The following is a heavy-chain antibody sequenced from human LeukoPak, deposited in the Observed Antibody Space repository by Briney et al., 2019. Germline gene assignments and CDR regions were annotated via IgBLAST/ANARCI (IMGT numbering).Heavy chain of an antibody. V-gene: IGHV3-53*01. Sequence: PGGSLRLSCAASGFTFSSYEMNWVRQAPGKGLEWVSVIYGGGTTYYADSVKGRFTISRDNSKNTVYFQMNSLRAEDTALYYCARRLYIVRGAYDVWGQGTMVTVS. CDR2: IYGGGTT. D-gene: IGHD2/OR15-2a*01. CDR3: ARRLYIVRGAYDV. CDR1: GFTFSSYE. J-gene: IGHJ3*01.